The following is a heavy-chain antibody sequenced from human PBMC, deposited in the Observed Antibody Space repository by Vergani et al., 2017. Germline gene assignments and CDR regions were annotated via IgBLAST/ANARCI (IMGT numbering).Heavy chain of an antibody. J-gene: IGHJ5*02. V-gene: IGHV4-34*01. D-gene: IGHD3-22*01. CDR1: GGSFSGYY. Sequence: QVQLQQWGAGLLKPSETLSLTCAVYGGSFSGYYWGWIRQPPGKGLEWIGSIYYSGSTYYNPSLKSRVTISVDTSKNQFSLKLSSVTAADTAVYYCARGYIGSGYYRDTGWFDPWGQGTLVTVSS. CDR2: IYYSGST. CDR3: ARGYIGSGYYRDTGWFDP.